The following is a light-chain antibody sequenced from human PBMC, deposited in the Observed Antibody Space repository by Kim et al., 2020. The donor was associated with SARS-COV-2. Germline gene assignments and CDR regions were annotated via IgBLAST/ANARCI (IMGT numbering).Light chain of an antibody. J-gene: IGLJ3*02. CDR1: TSDVGGYNY. V-gene: IGLV2-14*01. Sequence: QSALTQPASVSGSPGQSITISCTGTTSDVGGYNYVSWYQQYPGKAPKLMIYDVSKRPSGVSDRFSGSKSGNTASLTISGLQAEDEADYYCSSYTNSSALGVFGGGTKLTVL. CDR3: SSYTNSSALGV. CDR2: DVS.